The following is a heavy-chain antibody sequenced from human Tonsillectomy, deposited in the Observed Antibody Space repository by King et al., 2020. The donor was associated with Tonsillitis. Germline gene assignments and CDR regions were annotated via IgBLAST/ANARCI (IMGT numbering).Heavy chain of an antibody. J-gene: IGHJ4*02. Sequence: QLQESGPGLVKPSETLSLTCAVSGYSISSGYYWGWIRQPPGKGLEWIGSIYHSGSTYYNPYLKSRVTISVDTSKNQFSLKLSSVTAADTAVYYCAREVAAGGYYFDYWGQGTLVTVSS. D-gene: IGHD6-13*01. CDR3: AREVAAGGYYFDY. CDR1: GYSISSGYY. V-gene: IGHV4-38-2*02. CDR2: IYHSGST.